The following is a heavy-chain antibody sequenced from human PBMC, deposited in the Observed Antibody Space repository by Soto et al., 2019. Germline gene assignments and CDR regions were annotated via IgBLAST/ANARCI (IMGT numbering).Heavy chain of an antibody. CDR1: GYSFTSYG. CDR2: ISAYNGNT. Sequence: EASVKVSCKASGYSFTSYGISWVRQAPGQGLEWMGWISAYNGNTNYAQKLQGRVTMTTDTSTSTAYMELRSLRSDDTAVYYCARDPTRIVGATWGSWFDYWGQGTLVTVSS. V-gene: IGHV1-18*01. D-gene: IGHD1-26*01. J-gene: IGHJ4*02. CDR3: ARDPTRIVGATWGSWFDY.